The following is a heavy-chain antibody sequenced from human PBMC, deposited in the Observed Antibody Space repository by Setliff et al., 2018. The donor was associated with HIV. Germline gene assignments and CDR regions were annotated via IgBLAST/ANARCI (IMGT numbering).Heavy chain of an antibody. J-gene: IGHJ4*02. Sequence: LRLSCAASGFTFTAHGMHWVRQAPGKGLVWVSRISPDGSVINYAGSVKGRFTISRDNAKNTLYLQMNGLRAEDTAVYYCVRGIVGASVFNYWGQGTQVTVSS. D-gene: IGHD1-26*01. V-gene: IGHV3-74*01. CDR2: ISPDGSVI. CDR1: GFTFTAHG. CDR3: VRGIVGASVFNY.